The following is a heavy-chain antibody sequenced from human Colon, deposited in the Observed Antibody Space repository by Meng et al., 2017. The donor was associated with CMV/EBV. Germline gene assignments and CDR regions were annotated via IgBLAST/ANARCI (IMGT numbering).Heavy chain of an antibody. CDR1: GFSVSTNY. D-gene: IGHD2-21*02. V-gene: IGHV3-66*01. CDR2: IYDTGRK. CDR3: ARNRLECGGDCYFADS. Sequence: GESLKISCAASGFSVSTNYISWVRQGPGQGLEWLSVIYDTGRKYYADSVKGRFTVSRDESKNVVFLQMNDLRVEDTAVYYCARNRLECGGDCYFADSWGQGTLVTVSS. J-gene: IGHJ4*02.